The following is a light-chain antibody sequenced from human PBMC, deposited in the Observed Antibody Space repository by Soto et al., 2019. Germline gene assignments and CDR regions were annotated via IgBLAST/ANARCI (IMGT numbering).Light chain of an antibody. CDR3: SSYASSDTLV. J-gene: IGLJ1*01. CDR2: EVS. V-gene: IGLV2-14*01. CDR1: NSDIGNYNY. Sequence: QSALTQPASVSGSPGQSITISCTGTNSDIGNYNYVSWYQQHPGKAPKLMISEVSNRPSGVSNRFSGSKSGNTASLTISGLQAEDEADYYCSSYASSDTLVFGTGTKVTVL.